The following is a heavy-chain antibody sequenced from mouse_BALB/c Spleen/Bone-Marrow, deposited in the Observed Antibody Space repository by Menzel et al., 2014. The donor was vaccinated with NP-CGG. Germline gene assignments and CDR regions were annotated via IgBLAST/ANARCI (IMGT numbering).Heavy chain of an antibody. CDR1: RFTFSSFG. CDR2: ISSGSSTI. V-gene: IGHV5-17*02. Sequence: EVKLMDSGGGLVQPGGSRKLSCAASRFTFSSFGMHWVRQAPEKGLEWVAYISSGSSTIFYADTVKGRFTVSRDNPKNTLFLQMTSLRSEDTAMYYCTRGGNWDDFDYWGQGTTLTVSS. CDR3: TRGGNWDDFDY. J-gene: IGHJ2*01. D-gene: IGHD4-1*01.